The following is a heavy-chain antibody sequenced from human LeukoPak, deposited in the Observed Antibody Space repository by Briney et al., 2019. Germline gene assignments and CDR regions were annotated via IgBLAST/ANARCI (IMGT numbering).Heavy chain of an antibody. CDR2: ISTSSSYF. CDR3: ARVAVTIFGVEYYMDV. CDR1: GFTFSNYD. V-gene: IGHV3-21*01. J-gene: IGHJ6*03. Sequence: GSLRLSCAASGFTFSNYDMSWVRQAPGKGLEWVSSISTSSSYFYYADSVKGRFTISRDNAKNSLYLQMNSLRAEDTAVYYCARVAVTIFGVEYYMDVWGKGTTVTVSS. D-gene: IGHD3-3*01.